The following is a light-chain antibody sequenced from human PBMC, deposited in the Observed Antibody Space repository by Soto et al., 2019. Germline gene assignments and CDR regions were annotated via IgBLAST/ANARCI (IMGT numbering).Light chain of an antibody. CDR2: SAS. Sequence: DIQMTQSPPSLSASVGDRVTITCRASETITDFLNWYQVKPGKAPKLLIYSASNLQPGVPSRFSGSGYGTDFTLTLSGLQHEDSATYYCQQSYSTSWAFGQGTKVEIK. CDR3: QQSYSTSWA. V-gene: IGKV1-39*01. J-gene: IGKJ1*01. CDR1: ETITDF.